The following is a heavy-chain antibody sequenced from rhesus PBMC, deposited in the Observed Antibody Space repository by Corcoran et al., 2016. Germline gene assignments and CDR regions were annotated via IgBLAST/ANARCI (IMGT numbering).Heavy chain of an antibody. D-gene: IGHD4-29*01. CDR1: GFTFSDYY. J-gene: IGHJ4*01. Sequence: EVQLVESGGGLAKPGGSLRLSCAASGFTFSDYYMDWVRQAPGKGLEWVSYISNGGGSTYYADSVKGRFTISRDNSKNTLSLQMNSLRAEDTAVYYCAKDPNLRYPSYYFDYWGQGVLVTVSS. V-gene: IGHV3S25*01. CDR3: AKDPNLRYPSYYFDY. CDR2: ISNGGGST.